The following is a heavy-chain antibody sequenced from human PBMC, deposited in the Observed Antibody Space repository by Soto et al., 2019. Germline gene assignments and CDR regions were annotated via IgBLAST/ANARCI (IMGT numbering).Heavy chain of an antibody. CDR2: TSYDGSKK. V-gene: IGHV3-30*18. CDR3: EKDYAVRGQSGAFDL. J-gene: IGHJ3*01. D-gene: IGHD3-10*01. Sequence: QVQLVESGGGVVQPGRSLKLSCAASGFTFTNYGMHWVRQAPGKGLEWVAVTSYDGSKKYYGDSVRGRFTISRDNSKNTLYLQMNTLRAEDTAVYYCEKDYAVRGQSGAFDLWGQGTMVTVSS. CDR1: GFTFTNYG.